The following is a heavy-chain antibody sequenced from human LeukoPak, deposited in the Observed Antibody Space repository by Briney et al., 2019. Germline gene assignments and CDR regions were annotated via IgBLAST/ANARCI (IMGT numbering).Heavy chain of an antibody. CDR3: ARDGTYYYGSGNNWFDP. CDR2: IYTSGST. V-gene: IGHV4-4*07. D-gene: IGHD3-10*01. CDR1: GGSISSYY. J-gene: IGHJ5*02. Sequence: SETLSLTCTVSGGSISSYYWSWIRQPAGKGLEWIGRIYTSGSTNYNPSLKSRVTMSVDTSKNQFSLKLSSVTAPDTAVYYCARDGTYYYGSGNNWFDPWGQGTLVTVSS.